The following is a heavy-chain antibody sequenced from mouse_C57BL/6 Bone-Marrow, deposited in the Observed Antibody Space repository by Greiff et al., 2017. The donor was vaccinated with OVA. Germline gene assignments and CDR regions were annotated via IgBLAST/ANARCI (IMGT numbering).Heavy chain of an antibody. CDR1: GYTFTTYP. CDR2: FHPYNDDT. V-gene: IGHV1-47*01. J-gene: IGHJ2*01. Sequence: QVHVKQSGAELVKPGASVKMSCKASGYTFTTYPIEWMKQNHGKSLEWIGNFHPYNDDTKYNEKFKGKATLTVEKSSSTVYLELSRLTSDDSAVYYCARRNYYGSSLYFDYWGQGTTLTVSS. CDR3: ARRNYYGSSLYFDY. D-gene: IGHD1-1*01.